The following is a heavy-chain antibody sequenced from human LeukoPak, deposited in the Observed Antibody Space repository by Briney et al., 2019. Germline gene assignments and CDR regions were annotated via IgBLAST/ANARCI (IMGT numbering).Heavy chain of an antibody. J-gene: IGHJ6*03. CDR2: INHSGST. Sequence: SETLSLTCAVYGGSFSGYYWSWIRQPPGKGLEWIGEINHSGSTNYNPSLKSRVTISVDTSKNQFSLKLSSVTAADTAVYYCAIRPLGYCSGGSCYRTHYYYYMDAWGKGTTVTVSS. CDR3: AIRPLGYCSGGSCYRTHYYYYMDA. CDR1: GGSFSGYY. D-gene: IGHD2-15*01. V-gene: IGHV4-34*01.